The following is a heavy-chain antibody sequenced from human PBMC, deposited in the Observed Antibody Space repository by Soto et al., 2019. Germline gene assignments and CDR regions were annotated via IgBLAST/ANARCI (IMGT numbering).Heavy chain of an antibody. CDR3: AREGGGGTIAFDY. CDR1: AGSVTSYY. D-gene: IGHD2-21*01. V-gene: IGHV4-59*02. J-gene: IGHJ4*02. Sequence: PSETLSLTCTVSAGSVTSYYWSWIRQSPGKGLEWIGYIYHSGHSNYNPSLKSRVTMSVDTPKSQFSLKLLSMTAADTAVYYCAREGGGGTIAFDYWGRGTQVTVSS. CDR2: IYHSGHS.